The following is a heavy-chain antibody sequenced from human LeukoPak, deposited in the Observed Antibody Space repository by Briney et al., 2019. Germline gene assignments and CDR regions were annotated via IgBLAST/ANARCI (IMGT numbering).Heavy chain of an antibody. CDR1: GGSISSGAYY. V-gene: IGHV4-31*03. CDR2: IYYSGST. Sequence: KASETLSLTCTVSGGSISSGAYYWSWIRQLPGKGLEWIGYIYYSGSTYYNPSLKSRITISVDTSKNQFSLKLSSVTAADTAVYYCARSASGWGFDDWGQGTLVTVSS. D-gene: IGHD6-19*01. CDR3: ARSASGWGFDD. J-gene: IGHJ4*02.